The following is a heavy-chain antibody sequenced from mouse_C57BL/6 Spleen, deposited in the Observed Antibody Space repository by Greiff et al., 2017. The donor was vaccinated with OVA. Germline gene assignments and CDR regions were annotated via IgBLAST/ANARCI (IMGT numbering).Heavy chain of an antibody. V-gene: IGHV1-55*01. CDR3: ARDYDGRDYAMDY. Sequence: VQLQQPGAELVKPGASVKMSCKASGYTFTSYWITWVKQRPGQGLEWIGDIYPGSGSTNYNEKFKSKATLTVDTSSSTAYLQPSSLTSEDSAVYYGARDYDGRDYAMDYWGQGTSVTVSA. CDR2: IYPGSGST. J-gene: IGHJ4*01. CDR1: GYTFTSYW. D-gene: IGHD1-1*01.